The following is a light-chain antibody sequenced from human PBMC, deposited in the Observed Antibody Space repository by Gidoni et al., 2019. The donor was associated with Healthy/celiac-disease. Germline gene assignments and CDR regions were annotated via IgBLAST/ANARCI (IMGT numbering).Light chain of an antibody. CDR3: QQRSNWPPWT. CDR2: DAS. Sequence: EIVLTQSPATLSLSPGERATLSYRASQRVSSYLAWYQQKPGQAPRLLIYDASNRATGIPARFSGTGSGTDFTLTISSLEPEDFAVYYCQQRSNWPPWTFGQGTKVEIK. J-gene: IGKJ1*01. CDR1: QRVSSY. V-gene: IGKV3-11*01.